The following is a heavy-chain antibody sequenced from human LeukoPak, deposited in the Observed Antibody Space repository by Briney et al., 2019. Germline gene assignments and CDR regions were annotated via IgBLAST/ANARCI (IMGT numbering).Heavy chain of an antibody. CDR1: GGSISSYY. CDR2: INYSGST. V-gene: IGHV4-59*13. D-gene: IGHD5-24*01. CDR3: ARARGDGQVSEF. Sequence: PSETLSLTCTVSGGSISSYYWSWIRQPPGKGLEWIGYINYSGSTNYNPSIKNRVTISVDTSKNQFSLNLSSVTAADTAVYYCARARGDGQVSEFWGQGTLVIVSS. J-gene: IGHJ4*02.